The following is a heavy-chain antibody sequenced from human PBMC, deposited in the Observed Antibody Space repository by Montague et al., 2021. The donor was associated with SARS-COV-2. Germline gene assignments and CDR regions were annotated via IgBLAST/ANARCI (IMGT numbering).Heavy chain of an antibody. V-gene: IGHV3-30-3*01. J-gene: IGHJ4*02. CDR3: ARDLLRHKGGFDS. D-gene: IGHD2/OR15-2a*01. CDR2: ISSDGSYK. Sequence: SLRLSCPASGFTFTSYSMNWVRQAPGKGLEALSVISSDGSYKYYADSVKGRFTISRDNSRNTLYLQMNSLRPEDTAVYYCARDLLRHKGGFDSWGQGTLVTVSS. CDR1: GFTFTSYS.